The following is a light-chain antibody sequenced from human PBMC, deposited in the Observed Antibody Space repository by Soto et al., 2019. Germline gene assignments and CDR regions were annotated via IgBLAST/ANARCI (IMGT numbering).Light chain of an antibody. CDR3: QQHINWTLT. CDR1: QTVISS. Sequence: EIVLKQSPATLSLSQGERATLSCRASQTVISSLAWYQQKPGQAPRIFIYEASHRETGIPAMFSGSGSGAACTRTISSLEPEDFELDDCQQHINWTLTFGGGTKVDIK. CDR2: EAS. V-gene: IGKV3-11*01. J-gene: IGKJ4*01.